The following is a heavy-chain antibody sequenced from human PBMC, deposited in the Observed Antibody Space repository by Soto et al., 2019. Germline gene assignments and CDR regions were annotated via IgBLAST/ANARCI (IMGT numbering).Heavy chain of an antibody. CDR3: AKDGNWLDVYFDV. CDR2: IYYSGST. J-gene: IGHJ4*02. Sequence: SETLSLTCTVSGGSISIGGYYWSCIRQHPGKGLEWIGYIYYSGSTYYNPSLKSRVTISVDTSKNQFSLKLSSVTAEDTAVYYCAKDGNWLDVYFDVWGQGTPVTVSS. CDR1: GGSISIGGYY. V-gene: IGHV4-31*03. D-gene: IGHD6-19*01.